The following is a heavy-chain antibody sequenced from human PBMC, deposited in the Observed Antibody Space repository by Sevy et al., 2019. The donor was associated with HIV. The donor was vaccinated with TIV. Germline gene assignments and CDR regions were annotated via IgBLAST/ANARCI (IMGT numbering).Heavy chain of an antibody. Sequence: SETLSLTCAVSGYSMTSGYCWGWIRQSPGKGLEWIGSLYHSGTTYYSPSLKSRVTLSVDTSKNQFSLKVRSVTAADTAVYYCARVDSSGWSDYWGQGTLVTVSS. CDR1: GYSMTSGYC. D-gene: IGHD6-13*01. V-gene: IGHV4-38-2*01. CDR2: LYHSGTT. J-gene: IGHJ4*02. CDR3: ARVDSSGWSDY.